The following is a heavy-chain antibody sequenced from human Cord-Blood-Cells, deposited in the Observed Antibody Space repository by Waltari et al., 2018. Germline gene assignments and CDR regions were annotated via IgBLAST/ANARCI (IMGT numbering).Heavy chain of an antibody. J-gene: IGHJ2*01. CDR1: GGSISSYY. CDR3: ARDDWGSRVGL. CDR2: IYYSGST. V-gene: IGHV4-59*01. D-gene: IGHD7-27*01. Sequence: QMQLQESGPGLVKPSETLSPTCTVYGGSISSYYWSWIRQPPGKGLEWIVYIYYSGSTNYTPSLKSLVTISVDTSKNQFSLKLSSVTAADTAVYYCARDDWGSRVGLLGRGTLVTVSS.